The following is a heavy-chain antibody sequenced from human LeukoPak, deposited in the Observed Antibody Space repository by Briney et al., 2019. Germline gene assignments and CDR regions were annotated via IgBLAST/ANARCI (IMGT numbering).Heavy chain of an antibody. D-gene: IGHD5-18*01. V-gene: IGHV3-15*01. CDR3: TTTTWIQLWPKLFDY. CDR2: IKSKTDGGTT. J-gene: IGHJ4*02. Sequence: GGSLRLPCAASGFTFNNAWMSWVRQAPGKGLEWVGRIKSKTDGGTTDYAAPVKGRFTISRDDSKSTLYLQVNSLKTEDTAVYYCTTTTWIQLWPKLFDYWGQGTLVTVSS. CDR1: GFTFNNAW.